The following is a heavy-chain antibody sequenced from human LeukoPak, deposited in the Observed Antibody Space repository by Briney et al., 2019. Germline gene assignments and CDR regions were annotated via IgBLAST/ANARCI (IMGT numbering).Heavy chain of an antibody. CDR3: AKAVGTMVRGVIID. V-gene: IGHV3-23*01. Sequence: GGSLRLSCAASGFTFSNFAMSWVRQAPGKGLEWVSAISGSGGNTYYADSVKGRFTISRDNSKNTLYLQINSLRAEDTAVYYCAKAVGTMVRGVIIDWGLGTLVTVSS. CDR1: GFTFSNFA. J-gene: IGHJ4*02. D-gene: IGHD3-10*01. CDR2: ISGSGGNT.